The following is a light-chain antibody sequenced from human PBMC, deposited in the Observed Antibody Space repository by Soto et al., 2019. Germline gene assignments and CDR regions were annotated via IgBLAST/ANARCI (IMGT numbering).Light chain of an antibody. CDR2: DAS. Sequence: IMMKQSPATLSVSHEERATLSCRASQSVSSNLAWYQQKPGQAPRLLIYDASNRATGIPARFSGSGSGTDFTLTISSLEPEDFAVYYCQQRCNWPPITFGQGTRLEIK. J-gene: IGKJ5*01. V-gene: IGKV3-11*01. CDR1: QSVSSN. CDR3: QQRCNWPPIT.